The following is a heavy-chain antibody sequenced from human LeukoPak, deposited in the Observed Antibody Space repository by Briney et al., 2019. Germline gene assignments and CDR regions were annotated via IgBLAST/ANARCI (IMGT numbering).Heavy chain of an antibody. Sequence: GGSLRLSCAASGFTFSSNAMAWVRQAPGKGLEWVSAISGSGGITQYADSVKGRFTISRDNSKNTLYLQMNSLRAEDTAVYYCAKNWNYGDGWFDPWGQGTLVTVSS. D-gene: IGHD1-7*01. J-gene: IGHJ5*02. CDR2: ISGSGGIT. V-gene: IGHV3-23*01. CDR3: AKNWNYGDGWFDP. CDR1: GFTFSSNA.